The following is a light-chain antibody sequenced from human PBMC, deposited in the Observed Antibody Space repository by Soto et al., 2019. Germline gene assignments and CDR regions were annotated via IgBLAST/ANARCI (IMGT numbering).Light chain of an antibody. CDR3: MQALQTPFT. J-gene: IGKJ3*01. CDR2: LGS. V-gene: IGKV2-28*01. CDR1: QSLLHSNGYNY. Sequence: DIVMTQSPLSLPDTPGEPASIPCRSTQSLLHSNGYNYLDWYLQKPGQAPQLLIYLGSNRASGIPDRFSASGSGTDYTLKISRVEAEDVGVYYCMQALQTPFTFGPGTKVDIK.